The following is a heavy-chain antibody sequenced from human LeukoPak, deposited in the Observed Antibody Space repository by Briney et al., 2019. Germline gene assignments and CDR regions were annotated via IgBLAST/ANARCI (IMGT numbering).Heavy chain of an antibody. CDR3: AKDNSISLGDLSSKFDY. CDR1: GFTFSSYS. D-gene: IGHD3-16*02. V-gene: IGHV3-23*01. J-gene: IGHJ4*02. Sequence: GGSLRLSCAASGFTFSSYSMNWVRQAPGKGLEWVSGVSGSGGNTYYADSVKGRFTISRDNSKNTLYLQMNSLRAEDTAVYYCAKDNSISLGDLSSKFDYWGQGTLVTVSS. CDR2: VSGSGGNT.